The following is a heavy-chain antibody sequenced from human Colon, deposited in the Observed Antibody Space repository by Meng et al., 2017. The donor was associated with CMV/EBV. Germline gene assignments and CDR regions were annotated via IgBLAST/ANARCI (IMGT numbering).Heavy chain of an antibody. D-gene: IGHD6-13*01. V-gene: IGHV1-45*02. CDR2: ITPFNGNT. CDR1: GVTFRHRY. CDR3: ASGEEQLAHFDY. J-gene: IGHJ4*02. Sequence: SCKTSGVTFRHRYVHWVRQAPGQALEWMGWITPFNGNTNYAQKLQDRVTITKDMSMTTAYMELSSLRSDDRAIYFCASGEEQLAHFDYWGQGTLVTVSS.